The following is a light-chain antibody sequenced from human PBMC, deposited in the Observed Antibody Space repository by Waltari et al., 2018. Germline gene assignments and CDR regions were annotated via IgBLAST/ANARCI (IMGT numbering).Light chain of an antibody. CDR1: GSNLGAGYD. CDR3: QSYDTSLSVV. V-gene: IGLV1-40*01. Sequence: QSVLTQPPSVSGAPGQRVTISCPASGSNLGAGYDVPWYQPLPRAAPKLIIYGSTSRPLGVPARFFGSTSGTSASLAITGLQAEDEADYYCQSYDTSLSVVFGGGTKLTVL. J-gene: IGLJ3*02. CDR2: GST.